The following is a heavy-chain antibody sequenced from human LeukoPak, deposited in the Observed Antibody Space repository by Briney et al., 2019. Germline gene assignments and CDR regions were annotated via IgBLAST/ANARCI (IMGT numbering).Heavy chain of an antibody. CDR1: GGSVSSVGYY. CDR2: IYHSGNT. J-gene: IGHJ4*02. D-gene: IGHD3-22*01. Sequence: SETLSLTCTVSGGSVSSVGYYWSWIRQHPGKGLEWIGNIYHSGNTHYKPSLKSRLTISVDTSKNQFSLKLSSVTAADTAVYYCERDRGSGWRYFDYWGQGTLVTVSS. V-gene: IGHV4-31*03. CDR3: ERDRGSGWRYFDY.